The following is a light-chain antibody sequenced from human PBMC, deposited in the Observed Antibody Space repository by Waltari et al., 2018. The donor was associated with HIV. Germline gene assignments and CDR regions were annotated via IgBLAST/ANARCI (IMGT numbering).Light chain of an antibody. CDR2: SNN. CDR1: SSNIGSNT. J-gene: IGLJ2*01. Sequence: QSVLTQPPSASGTPGQRVTISCSGSSSNIGSNTVNWYQQLPGPAPKLLIYSNNQRPSGLPDRFSGSKSGTSSSLAISGLQSEDEADYYCAAWDDSLRGVFGGGTKLTVL. CDR3: AAWDDSLRGV. V-gene: IGLV1-44*01.